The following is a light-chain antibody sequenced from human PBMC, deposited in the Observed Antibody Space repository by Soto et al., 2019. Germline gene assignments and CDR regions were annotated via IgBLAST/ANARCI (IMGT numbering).Light chain of an antibody. V-gene: IGKV1-39*01. CDR3: QQSYSTVT. J-gene: IGKJ3*01. CDR2: DAS. CDR1: QDISNH. Sequence: DIQMTQSPSSLSASVGYRVTITCQATQDISNHLNWYQQKPGKAPNLLIYDASNLEMGVPSRFSGSGSGTDFTLTISSLQPEDFATYYCQQSYSTVTFGPGTKVDIK.